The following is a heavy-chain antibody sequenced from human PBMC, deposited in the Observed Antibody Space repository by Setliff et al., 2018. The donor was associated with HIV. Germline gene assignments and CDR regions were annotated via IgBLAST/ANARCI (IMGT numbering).Heavy chain of an antibody. D-gene: IGHD2-15*01. J-gene: IGHJ4*02. Sequence: HPGGSLRLSCEASGFNFSIYRMSWVRQAPGKGLEWVANINENGNEKYYVDSVKGRFTISRDNAKNSLYLQMNSLRVEDTAVYYCAREYAMAARYWGRGTLVTVSS. CDR3: AREYAMAARY. CDR2: INENGNEK. CDR1: GFNFSIYR. V-gene: IGHV3-7*03.